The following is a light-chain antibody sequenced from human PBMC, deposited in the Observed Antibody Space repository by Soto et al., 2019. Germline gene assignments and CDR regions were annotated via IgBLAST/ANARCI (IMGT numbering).Light chain of an antibody. CDR1: SSDIGTYDF. J-gene: IGLJ3*02. V-gene: IGLV2-14*01. CDR3: SSYTSTNSRL. Sequence: QSALTQPASVSGSPGQSITISCTGTSSDIGTYDFVSWYQQYPGKAPRLMIYEVSNRPSGVSNRFSGSKSGNTASLMISGLQAEDEADYYCSSYTSTNSRLFGGGTKLTVL. CDR2: EVS.